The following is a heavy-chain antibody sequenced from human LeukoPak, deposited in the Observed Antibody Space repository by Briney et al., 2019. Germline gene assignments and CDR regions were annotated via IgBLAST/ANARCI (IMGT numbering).Heavy chain of an antibody. D-gene: IGHD3-16*02. CDR3: ARGGSLFATRGNWFDP. V-gene: IGHV3-48*03. J-gene: IGHJ5*02. CDR1: GFTFSSYE. Sequence: GGSLRLSCAASGFTFSSYEMNRVRQAPGKGLEWVSYISSSGSTIYYADSVKGRFTISRDNAKNSLYLQMNSLRDTAVYYCARGGSLFATRGNWFDPWGQGTLVTVSS. CDR2: ISSSGSTI.